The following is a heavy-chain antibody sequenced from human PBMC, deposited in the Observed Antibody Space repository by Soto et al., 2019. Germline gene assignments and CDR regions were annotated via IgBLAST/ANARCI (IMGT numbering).Heavy chain of an antibody. J-gene: IGHJ5*02. CDR1: GGTFSSYA. D-gene: IGHD1-7*01. Sequence: SVKVSCKAAGGTFSSYAISWVRQAPGQGLEWMGGIIPIFGTANYAQKFQGRVTITADESTSTAYMELSSLRSEDTAVYYCARERAGITGTTSASNWFDPWGQGTLVTVSS. CDR3: ARERAGITGTTSASNWFDP. V-gene: IGHV1-69*13. CDR2: IIPIFGTA.